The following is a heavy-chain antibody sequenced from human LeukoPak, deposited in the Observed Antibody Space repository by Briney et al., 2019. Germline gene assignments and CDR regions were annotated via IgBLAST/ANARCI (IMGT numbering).Heavy chain of an antibody. Sequence: ASVKVSCKASGYTFASYDINWVRQATGQGLEWMGWMNPNSGNTGYAQKFQGRVTITRNTSISTAYMELSSLRSEDTAVYYCARPDIAAAGYGPTGYWGQGTLVTVSS. CDR3: ARPDIAAAGYGPTGY. CDR1: GYTFASYD. V-gene: IGHV1-8*03. D-gene: IGHD6-13*01. CDR2: MNPNSGNT. J-gene: IGHJ4*02.